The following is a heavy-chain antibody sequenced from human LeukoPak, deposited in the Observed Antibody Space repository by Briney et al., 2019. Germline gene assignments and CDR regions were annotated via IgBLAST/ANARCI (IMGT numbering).Heavy chain of an antibody. CDR1: GGSISSSSYY. D-gene: IGHD3-3*01. V-gene: IGHV4-39*01. J-gene: IGHJ5*02. Sequence: SETLSLTFTVSGGSISSSSYYWGWIRQPPGKGLEWIGSIYYGGSTYYNPSLKSRVTISVDTSKNQFSLKLSSVTAADTAVYYCARHFWRATAFDPWGQGTLVTVSS. CDR2: IYYGGST. CDR3: ARHFWRATAFDP.